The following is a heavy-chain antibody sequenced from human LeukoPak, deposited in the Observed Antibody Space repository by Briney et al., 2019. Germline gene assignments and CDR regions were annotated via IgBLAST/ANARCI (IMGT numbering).Heavy chain of an antibody. CDR1: GFTFSGFA. CDR2: ISYDGSNK. D-gene: IGHD5-24*01. CDR3: ARVQGYNYYFDY. Sequence: GGSLRLSCAASGFTFSGFAMHWVRQAPGKGLEWVAVISYDGSNKYSADSVKGRFTISRDNAKNSLYLQMNSLRAEDTAVYYCARVQGYNYYFDYWGQGTLVTVSS. V-gene: IGHV3-30*04. J-gene: IGHJ4*02.